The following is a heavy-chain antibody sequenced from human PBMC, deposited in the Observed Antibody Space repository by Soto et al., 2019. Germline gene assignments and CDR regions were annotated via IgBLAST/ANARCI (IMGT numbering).Heavy chain of an antibody. CDR3: ARGIRPNAFDI. CDR2: ISSSSSNI. CDR1: GFTFSSYS. V-gene: IGHV3-48*01. D-gene: IGHD1-1*01. J-gene: IGHJ3*02. Sequence: GESLKISCAASGFTFSSYSMNWVRQAPGKGLEWVSSISSSSSNIYYADSVKGRFTISRDNAKNSLYLQMNSLRAEDTAVYHCARGIRPNAFDIWGQGTMVTVSS.